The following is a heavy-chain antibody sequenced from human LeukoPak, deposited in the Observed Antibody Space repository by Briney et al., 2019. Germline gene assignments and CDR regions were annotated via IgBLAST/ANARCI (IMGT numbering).Heavy chain of an antibody. CDR2: ISSSSSYI. V-gene: IGHV3-21*01. D-gene: IGHD1-14*01. CDR1: GFTFSSYS. CDR3: ARGLGPGPYFDY. Sequence: PGGSLRLSCAASGFTFSSYSMNWVRQAPGKGLEWVSSISSSSSYIYYADSVKGRFTISRDNAKNSLYLQMNSLRAEDTAVYYCARGLGPGPYFDYWGQGTLVTVSS. J-gene: IGHJ4*02.